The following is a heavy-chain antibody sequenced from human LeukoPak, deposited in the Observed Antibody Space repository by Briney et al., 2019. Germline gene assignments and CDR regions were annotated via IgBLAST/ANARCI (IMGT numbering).Heavy chain of an antibody. V-gene: IGHV4-30-2*01. CDR2: IYPRGST. CDR3: ARFSPRAMGNYLDF. Sequence: SEALSLTCAVSGGSISSGSYSWSWIRQPPGKGLEWIGYIYPRGSTYYNPSLKSRVILSLDKSANQFSLNLSSVTAADTAVYYCARFSPRAMGNYLDFWGQGTLVTVSS. J-gene: IGHJ4*02. D-gene: IGHD7-27*01. CDR1: GGSISSGSYS.